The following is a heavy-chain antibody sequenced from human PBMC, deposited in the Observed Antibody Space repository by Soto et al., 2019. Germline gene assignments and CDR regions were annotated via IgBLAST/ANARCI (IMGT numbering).Heavy chain of an antibody. D-gene: IGHD1-1*01. J-gene: IGHJ2*01. V-gene: IGHV3-48*01. CDR2: ISLSSANI. Sequence: EVQLVESGGGLVQPGGSLRLSCAASGFSLYNYAMDWVRQAPGQGLEWVSYISLSSANIHYADSVRGRFTVSRDNAKKSLSLQMNRVRAEDTAVYYWVRAPWRGNEWARSVGLWGRGTLVTVSS. CDR3: VRAPWRGNEWARSVGL. CDR1: GFSLYNYA.